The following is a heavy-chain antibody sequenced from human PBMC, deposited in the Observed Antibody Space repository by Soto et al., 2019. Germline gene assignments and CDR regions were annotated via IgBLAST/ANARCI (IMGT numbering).Heavy chain of an antibody. CDR1: GYTFTSYG. J-gene: IGHJ4*02. V-gene: IGHV1-18*01. Sequence: QVQLVQSGAEVKKPGASVKVSCKASGYTFTSYGISWVRQAPGQGLEWMGWISAYNGNTNYAQKLQGRVTMTTDTSTRTAYMELRSLRSDDTAVYYCARDHPLGIAEAGQPNLDYWGQGTLVTVSS. CDR3: ARDHPLGIAEAGQPNLDY. CDR2: ISAYNGNT. D-gene: IGHD6-13*01.